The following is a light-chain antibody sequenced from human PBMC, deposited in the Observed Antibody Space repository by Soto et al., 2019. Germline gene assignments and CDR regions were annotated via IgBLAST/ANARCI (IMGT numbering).Light chain of an antibody. CDR3: QKYNSAPLT. V-gene: IGKV1-27*01. CDR2: AAS. CDR1: QGINNH. J-gene: IGKJ2*01. Sequence: DIQMTQSPSSLSVSVGDRVAITCRASQGINNHLAWYQQKPGEVPKLLIFAASTLHSVVPSRFSGSVSGTDFTLTISSLQAEDVATYYCQKYNSAPLTFGQGTKLEI.